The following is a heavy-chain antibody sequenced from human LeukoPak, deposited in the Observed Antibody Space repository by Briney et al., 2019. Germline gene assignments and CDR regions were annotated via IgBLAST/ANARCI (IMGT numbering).Heavy chain of an antibody. V-gene: IGHV3-7*04. Sequence: GGSLRLSCAASGFTFDDYGMSWVRQAPGKGLEWVANIKHDGSEKNYVDSVKGRFIISRDNAKNSLYLQMNSLRVEDTAVYYCAKDPGHCTSTFCYTSYWGQGTLVTVSS. CDR2: IKHDGSEK. CDR3: AKDPGHCTSTFCYTSY. J-gene: IGHJ4*02. D-gene: IGHD2-2*02. CDR1: GFTFDDYG.